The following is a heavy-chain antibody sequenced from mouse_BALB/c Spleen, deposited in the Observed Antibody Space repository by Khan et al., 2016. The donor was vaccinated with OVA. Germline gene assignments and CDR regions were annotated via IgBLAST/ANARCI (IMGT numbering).Heavy chain of an antibody. D-gene: IGHD1-1*01. CDR1: GFSLTSYG. Sequence: VQLQQSGPDLVAPSQSLSITCTVSGFSLTSYGVHWVRQPPGKGLEWLGVIWAGGSTNYNSALMSRLSISKDNSKSQVFLKMNSLQTDDTAMYYCAGLYYYGSSFYAMDYWGQGTSVTVSS. CDR3: AGLYYYGSSFYAMDY. V-gene: IGHV2-9*02. CDR2: IWAGGST. J-gene: IGHJ4*01.